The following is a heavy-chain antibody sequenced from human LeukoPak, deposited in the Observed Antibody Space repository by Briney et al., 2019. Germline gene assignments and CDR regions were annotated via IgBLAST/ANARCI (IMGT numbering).Heavy chain of an antibody. CDR1: GYSINNDYY. Sequence: PSETLSLTCTVSGYSINNDYYWGWIRQPPGKGLEWIGSIYHSGSTYYNPSLKSRVTISLDTSKNQFSLNLRSVTAADTAVYYCARGDGYTYFDYWGSGTLVTVSS. D-gene: IGHD5-24*01. J-gene: IGHJ4*02. CDR3: ARGDGYTYFDY. CDR2: IYHSGST. V-gene: IGHV4-38-2*02.